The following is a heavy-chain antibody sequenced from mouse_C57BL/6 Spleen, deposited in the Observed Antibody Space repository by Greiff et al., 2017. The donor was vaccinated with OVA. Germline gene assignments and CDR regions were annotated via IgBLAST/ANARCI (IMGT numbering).Heavy chain of an antibody. J-gene: IGHJ3*01. CDR3: ARAYDYDFAY. Sequence: QVQLQQPGAELVRPGTSVKLYCKASGYTFTSYWMHWVKQRPGQGLEWIGVIDPSDSYTNYNQKFKGKATLTVDTSSSTAYMQLSSLTSEDSAVYYCARAYDYDFAYWGQGTLVTVSA. CDR1: GYTFTSYW. D-gene: IGHD2-4*01. V-gene: IGHV1-59*01. CDR2: IDPSDSYT.